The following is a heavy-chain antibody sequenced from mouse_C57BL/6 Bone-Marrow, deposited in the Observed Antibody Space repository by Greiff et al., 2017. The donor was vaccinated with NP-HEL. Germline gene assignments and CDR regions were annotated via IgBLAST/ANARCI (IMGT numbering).Heavy chain of an antibody. Sequence: QVQLQQPGAELVKPGASVKLSCKASGYTFTSYWMHWVKQRPGQGLEWIGMIHPNSGSTNYNETFKSKATLTVDKSSSTAYMQLSSLTSEDSAVYYCAREGDERAWFAYWGQGTLVTVSA. CDR1: GYTFTSYW. CDR3: AREGDERAWFAY. CDR2: IHPNSGST. V-gene: IGHV1-64*01. J-gene: IGHJ3*01.